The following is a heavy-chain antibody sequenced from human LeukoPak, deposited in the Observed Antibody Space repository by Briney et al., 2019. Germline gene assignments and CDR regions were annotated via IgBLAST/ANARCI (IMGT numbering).Heavy chain of an antibody. Sequence: SETLSLTCAVYGGSFSGYYWSWIRQPPGKGLEWIGEINHSGSTNYNPSLKSRVTISVDTSKNQFSLKLSSVTAADTAVYYCAREDYDTSGYYRPYWGQGTLVTVAS. J-gene: IGHJ4*02. V-gene: IGHV4-34*01. CDR1: GGSFSGYY. CDR3: AREDYDTSGYYRPY. CDR2: INHSGST. D-gene: IGHD3-22*01.